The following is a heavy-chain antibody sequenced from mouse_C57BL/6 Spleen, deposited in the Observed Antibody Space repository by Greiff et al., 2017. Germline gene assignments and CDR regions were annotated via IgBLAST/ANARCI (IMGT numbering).Heavy chain of an antibody. V-gene: IGHV1-22*01. J-gene: IGHJ3*01. Sequence: VQLQQSGPELVKPGASVKMSCKASGYTFTDYNMHWVKQSHGKSLEWIGYINPNNGGTSYNQKFKGKATLTVNKSSSTAYMELRSLTSEDSAVYYCARGEIWGYAAWFAYWGQGTLVTVSA. D-gene: IGHD2-2*01. CDR3: ARGEIWGYAAWFAY. CDR1: GYTFTDYN. CDR2: INPNNGGT.